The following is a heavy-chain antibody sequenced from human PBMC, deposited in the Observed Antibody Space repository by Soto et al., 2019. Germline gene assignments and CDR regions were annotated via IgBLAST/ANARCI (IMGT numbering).Heavy chain of an antibody. CDR2: IDYNGVT. CDR1: GASISSRDYY. D-gene: IGHD2-2*01. Sequence: NPSETLSLTCSVSGASISSRDYYWGWIRQTPGKGLEWIGNIDYNGVTYYNPSLKSRVTVSKDTSKNQFSLKVASVTAADTAIYYCGRVMIGTSRHTDSDYWGQRTQVTV. J-gene: IGHJ4*02. CDR3: GRVMIGTSRHTDSDY. V-gene: IGHV4-39*01.